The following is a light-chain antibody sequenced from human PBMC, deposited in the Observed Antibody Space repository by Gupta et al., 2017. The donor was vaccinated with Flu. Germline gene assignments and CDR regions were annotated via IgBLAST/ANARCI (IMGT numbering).Light chain of an antibody. CDR2: GAS. V-gene: IGKV3-15*01. CDR1: QSVSSN. Sequence: EIVMTQSPATLSVSPGERATLSCRASQSVSSNLAWYQQKPGQAPRLLIYGASNRPTGIPARFSGSGSGTEFTLTISSLQSEDFAVYYCQQYNNWPRTFGQGTKVEIK. J-gene: IGKJ1*01. CDR3: QQYNNWPRT.